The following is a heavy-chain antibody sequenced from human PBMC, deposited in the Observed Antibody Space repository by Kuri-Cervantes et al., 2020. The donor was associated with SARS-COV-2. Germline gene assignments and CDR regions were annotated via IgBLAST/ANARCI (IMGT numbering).Heavy chain of an antibody. D-gene: IGHD3-9*01. J-gene: IGHJ4*02. Sequence: ASVKVSCKASGYTFTGYYMHWVRQAPGQGLEWMGRINPNSGGTNYAQKFQGRVTMTRDTSISTVYMELSSLRSEDTAVYYCARGGHDILTYYFDYWGQGTLVTVSS. V-gene: IGHV1-2*06. CDR2: INPNSGGT. CDR1: GYTFTGYY. CDR3: ARGGHDILTYYFDY.